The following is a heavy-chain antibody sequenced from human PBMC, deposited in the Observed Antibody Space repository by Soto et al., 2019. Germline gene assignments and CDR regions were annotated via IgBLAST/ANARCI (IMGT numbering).Heavy chain of an antibody. D-gene: IGHD3-10*01. CDR2: IYYSGST. V-gene: IGHV4-30-4*01. CDR1: GGSISSGDYY. J-gene: IGHJ4*02. Sequence: SETLSLTCTVSGGSISSGDYYWSWIRQPPGKGLERIGYIYYSGSTYYNPSLKSRVTISVDTSKNQFSLKLSSVTAADTAVYYCAREDATGRINYWGQGTLVTVSS. CDR3: AREDATGRINY.